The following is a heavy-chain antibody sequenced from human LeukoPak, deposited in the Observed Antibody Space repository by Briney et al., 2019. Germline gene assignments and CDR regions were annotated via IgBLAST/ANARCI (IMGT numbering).Heavy chain of an antibody. J-gene: IGHJ4*02. CDR2: IYYSGST. CDR1: GGSISSSSYY. Sequence: PSETLSLTCTVSGGSISSSSYYWGWIRQPPGKGLEWIGSIYYSGSTYYNPSLKSRVTISVDTSKNQFSLKLSSVTAADTAVYYCASESEYSYGMVDYWGQGTLVTVSS. D-gene: IGHD5-18*01. V-gene: IGHV4-39*07. CDR3: ASESEYSYGMVDY.